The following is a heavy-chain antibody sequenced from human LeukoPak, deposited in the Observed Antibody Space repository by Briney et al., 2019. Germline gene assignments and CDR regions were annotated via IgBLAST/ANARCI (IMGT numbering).Heavy chain of an antibody. D-gene: IGHD6-13*01. CDR3: ARDEQQLSFDY. J-gene: IGHJ4*02. CDR1: GFAVSSNY. CDR2: IYSGGST. Sequence: PGGSLRLSCAASGFAVSSNYMSWVRQAPGKGLEWVSVIYSGGSTYYADSVKGRFTISRDNSKNTLYLQMNSLRAEDAAVYYCARDEQQLSFDYWGQGTLVTVSS. V-gene: IGHV3-66*01.